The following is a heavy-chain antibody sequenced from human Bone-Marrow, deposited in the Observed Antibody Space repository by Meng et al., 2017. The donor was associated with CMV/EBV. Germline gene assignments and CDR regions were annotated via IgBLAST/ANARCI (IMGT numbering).Heavy chain of an antibody. D-gene: IGHD3-10*01. J-gene: IGHJ3*01. Sequence: SVKVSCKASGGTSNTYTFNWVRQAPGRGLEWMGGIIPYLDEPNYAQTFQGRVTITSDRSTAAYMELSSLRSEDTAVYFCAGRGPYGRALDVWGQGTLATVSS. V-gene: IGHV1-69*10. CDR1: GGTSNTYT. CDR2: IIPYLDEP. CDR3: AGRGPYGRALDV.